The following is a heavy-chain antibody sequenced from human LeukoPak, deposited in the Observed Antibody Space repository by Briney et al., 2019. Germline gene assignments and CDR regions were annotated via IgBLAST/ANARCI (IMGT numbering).Heavy chain of an antibody. V-gene: IGHV3-66*01. CDR3: ARDTPSRIGERSAFDI. D-gene: IGHD3-10*01. CDR1: GFTASSNY. Sequence: GGSLRLSCAASGFTASSNYMSWVRQAPGKGLEWVSVIYSGGSTYYADSVKGRFTISRDNSKNTLYLQMNSLRAEDTAVYYCARDTPSRIGERSAFDIWGQGTMVTVSS. J-gene: IGHJ3*02. CDR2: IYSGGST.